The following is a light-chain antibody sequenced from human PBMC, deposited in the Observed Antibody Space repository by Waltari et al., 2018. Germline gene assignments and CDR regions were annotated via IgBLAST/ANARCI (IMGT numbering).Light chain of an antibody. CDR2: EVS. J-gene: IGLJ1*01. CDR3: SSYTTSSAPGV. CDR1: DSYVGASDF. V-gene: IGLV2-14*01. Sequence: QSALTQPASVSGSPGQSITISCPRTDSYVGASDFVSRYQQHPGKPPPPIIYEVSNRPSGISNRFSASKSGNTASLTISGLQAEDEADYYCSSYTTSSAPGVFGTGTRVTVL.